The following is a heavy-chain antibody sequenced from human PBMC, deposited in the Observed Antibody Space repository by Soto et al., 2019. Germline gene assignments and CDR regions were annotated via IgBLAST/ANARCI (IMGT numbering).Heavy chain of an antibody. V-gene: IGHV4-61*01. CDR3: ARALELDY. CDR2: MYKPGET. Sequence: SETLSLTCTVSGGSVSTGMKYWGWVRQPPGKALEFIGYMYKPGETLLNSSLRSRVTLSMETSKNQFSLKLSSVTAADTAVYYRARALELDYWGQGTLVTVSS. CDR1: GGSVSTGMKY. D-gene: IGHD1-1*01. J-gene: IGHJ4*02.